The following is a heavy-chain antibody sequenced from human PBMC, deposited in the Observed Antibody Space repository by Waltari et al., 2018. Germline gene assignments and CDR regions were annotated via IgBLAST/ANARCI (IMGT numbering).Heavy chain of an antibody. CDR3: ARARIDY. J-gene: IGHJ4*02. CDR1: GFTFNNYW. CDR2: INPDGSGE. V-gene: IGHV3-7*01. Sequence: EVQLVESGGGLVQPGGSLRLSCAASGFTFNNYWMTWVRQAPGKGREWVATINPDGSGEYYVDSMKGRFTISRDNAKNSLYLQMSSLRAEDTAMYYCARARIDYWGQGTLVTVSS.